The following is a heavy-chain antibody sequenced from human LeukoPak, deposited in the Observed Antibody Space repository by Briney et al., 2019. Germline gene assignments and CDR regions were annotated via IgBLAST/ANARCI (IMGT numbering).Heavy chain of an antibody. D-gene: IGHD6-13*01. V-gene: IGHV4-31*03. CDR2: IYYSGST. CDR3: ARDLSTPAAVDAFDI. CDR1: GGSISSGGYY. J-gene: IGHJ3*02. Sequence: SQTLSLTCTVSGGSISSGGYYWSWIRQHPGKGLEWIGYIYYSGSTYYNPSLKSRVTISVDTSKNQFSLKLSSVTAADTAVYYCARDLSTPAAVDAFDIWGQGTMVTVSS.